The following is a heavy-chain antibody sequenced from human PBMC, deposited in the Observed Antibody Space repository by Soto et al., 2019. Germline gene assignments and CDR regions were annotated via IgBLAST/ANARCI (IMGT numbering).Heavy chain of an antibody. CDR2: IYYSGST. Sequence: QVHLQESGPGLLKPSQTLSLTCTVSGGSISSGGYYWSWIRQHPGTGLEWIGYIYYSGSTYYNPSLKSRVTRSVDTSKNQFSLKLSSVTAADTAVYDCAGGRGIAARPIDYWGQGTLVTVST. V-gene: IGHV4-31*03. D-gene: IGHD6-6*01. CDR1: GGSISSGGYY. J-gene: IGHJ4*02. CDR3: AGGRGIAARPIDY.